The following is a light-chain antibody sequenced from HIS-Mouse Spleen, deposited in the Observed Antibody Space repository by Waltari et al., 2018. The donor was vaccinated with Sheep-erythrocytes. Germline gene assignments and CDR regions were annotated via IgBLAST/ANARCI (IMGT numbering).Light chain of an antibody. CDR1: QSVLYSSNNKNY. V-gene: IGKV4-1*01. J-gene: IGKJ4*01. CDR3: QQYYSTLT. CDR2: WAS. Sequence: DIVMTQSPDSLAVSLGERATINCKSSQSVLYSSNNKNYLAWYQQKLGKPPKLLIYWASTRESGVPDRFSGSGSGTDFTLTISSLQAEDVAVYYCQQYYSTLTFGGGTKVEIK.